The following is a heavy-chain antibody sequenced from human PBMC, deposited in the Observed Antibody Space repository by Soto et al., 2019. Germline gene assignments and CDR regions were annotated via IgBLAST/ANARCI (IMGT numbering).Heavy chain of an antibody. CDR1: SGPISRYY. CDR2: IYYSGST. V-gene: IGHV4-59*01. Sequence: LSLTCTVSSGPISRYYWSWFRQPPGKGLEWIGDIYYSGSTNYNPSLKSRVTISVDTSRNQFSLRLRSVSAADTAVYYCARANYFDYWGQGTLVTVSS. CDR3: ARANYFDY. J-gene: IGHJ4*02.